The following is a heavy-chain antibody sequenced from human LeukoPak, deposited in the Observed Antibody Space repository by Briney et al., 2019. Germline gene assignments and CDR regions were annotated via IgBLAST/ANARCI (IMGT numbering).Heavy chain of an antibody. CDR2: IYYSGST. CDR1: GGSISSSSYY. CDR3: ARDDFYDYVWGSYRYFDY. J-gene: IGHJ4*02. D-gene: IGHD3-16*02. V-gene: IGHV4-39*07. Sequence: PSETLSLTCTVSGGSISSSSYYWGWIRQPPGKGLEWIGSIYYSGSTYYNPSLKSRVTISVDTSENQFSLKLSSVTAADTAVYYCARDDFYDYVWGSYRYFDYWGQGTLVTVSS.